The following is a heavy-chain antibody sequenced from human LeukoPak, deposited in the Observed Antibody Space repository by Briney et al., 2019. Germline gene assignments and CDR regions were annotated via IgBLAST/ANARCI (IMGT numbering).Heavy chain of an antibody. CDR1: GYTFTSYD. CDR2: MNPNSGDT. J-gene: IGHJ4*02. CDR3: ATGGDYYSDTSGPRV. V-gene: IGHV1-8*01. Sequence: ASVKVSCKASGYTFTSYDINWVRQAAGQGLEWMGWMNPNSGDTGYAQKFQGRVTMTRSTSISTAYMELSSLTSDDTAVYYCATGGDYYSDTSGPRVWGQGTLVTVSS. D-gene: IGHD3-22*01.